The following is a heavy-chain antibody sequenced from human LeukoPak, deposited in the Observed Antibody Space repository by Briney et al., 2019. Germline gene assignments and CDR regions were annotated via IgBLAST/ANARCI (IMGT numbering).Heavy chain of an antibody. D-gene: IGHD1-26*01. Sequence: GGSLRLSCAASRLPFSNYAMYWARHAPAKGLAWVSAIGGTGGNIFYTDSVKGRFTISRDNAKNTLYLQMNSLRAEDTAVYYCARITSMSYVGDAFDIWGQGTMVTVSS. CDR1: RLPFSNYA. J-gene: IGHJ3*02. V-gene: IGHV3-23*01. CDR2: IGGTGGNI. CDR3: ARITSMSYVGDAFDI.